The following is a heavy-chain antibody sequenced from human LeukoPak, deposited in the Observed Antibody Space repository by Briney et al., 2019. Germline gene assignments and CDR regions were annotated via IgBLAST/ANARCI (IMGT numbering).Heavy chain of an antibody. J-gene: IGHJ6*03. CDR2: VSYDGSNE. CDR1: GFTFSSYA. V-gene: IGHV3-30*04. Sequence: PGGSLRLSCAASGFTFSSYAMHWVRQAPGKGLEWVAVVSYDGSNEYYADSVKGRFTISRDNAKNSLYLQLNSLRAEDTALYYCAKDSGGGSGIYYMDVWGKGTTVTVSS. CDR3: AKDSGGGSGIYYMDV. D-gene: IGHD3-10*01.